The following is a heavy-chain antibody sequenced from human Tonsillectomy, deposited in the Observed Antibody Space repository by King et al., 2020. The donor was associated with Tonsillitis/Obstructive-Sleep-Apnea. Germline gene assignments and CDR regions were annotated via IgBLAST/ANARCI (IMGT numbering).Heavy chain of an antibody. CDR1: GFTLTGYY. Sequence: VQLVESGAEVKKPGASVKVSCTASGFTLTGYYMQWVRQAPGQGLEWMGWINPNSGETKYAQKFQGRVTMTRDTSSSTLFLELTSLRSDDTALYYCARGQDNQAYWGQGTLVTVSS. CDR3: ARGQDNQAY. CDR2: INPNSGET. V-gene: IGHV1-2*02. J-gene: IGHJ4*02. D-gene: IGHD1-14*01.